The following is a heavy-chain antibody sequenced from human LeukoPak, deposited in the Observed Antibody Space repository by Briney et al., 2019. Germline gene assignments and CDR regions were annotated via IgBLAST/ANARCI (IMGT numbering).Heavy chain of an antibody. CDR1: GYPFTGYY. D-gene: IGHD3-16*01. V-gene: IGHV1-2*02. CDR3: ARDLAGGSPYPTHEDV. CDR2: INPNSGGT. J-gene: IGHJ6*04. Sequence: GASVKVSCKASGYPFTGYYVHWVRQAPGQGLQWMGWINPNSGGTNYAQKFQGRVTMIRDTSINTTYMELSRLRSDDTAVYYCARDLAGGSPYPTHEDVWGKGTTVIVSS.